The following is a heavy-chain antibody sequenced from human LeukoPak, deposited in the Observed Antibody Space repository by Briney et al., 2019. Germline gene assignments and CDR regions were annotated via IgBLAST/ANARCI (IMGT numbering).Heavy chain of an antibody. CDR3: VRRGFYDTSGYLFDH. CDR2: ISTSGSPI. D-gene: IGHD3-22*01. J-gene: IGHJ4*02. V-gene: IGHV3-48*03. CDR1: GFTFSSYE. Sequence: TGGSLRLSCAASGFTFSSYEMNWVRQAPGKGLEWVSYISTSGSPIYYGNSVKGRFTISRDNAKNSLYLQMNSLRAEDTALYYCVRRGFYDTSGYLFDHWGQGTLVTVSS.